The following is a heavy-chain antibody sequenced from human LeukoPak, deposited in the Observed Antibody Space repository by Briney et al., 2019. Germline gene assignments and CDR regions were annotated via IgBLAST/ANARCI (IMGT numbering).Heavy chain of an antibody. Sequence: GASVKVSCKASGGTFSSYAISWVRQAPGQGLEWMGGIIPIFGTANYAQKFQGRVTITADKSTSTAYMELSSLRSEDTAVYYCARGPIDYYDSSGYYYFYDAFDIWGQGTMVTVSS. J-gene: IGHJ3*02. CDR2: IIPIFGTA. CDR1: GGTFSSYA. V-gene: IGHV1-69*06. CDR3: ARGPIDYYDSSGYYYFYDAFDI. D-gene: IGHD3-22*01.